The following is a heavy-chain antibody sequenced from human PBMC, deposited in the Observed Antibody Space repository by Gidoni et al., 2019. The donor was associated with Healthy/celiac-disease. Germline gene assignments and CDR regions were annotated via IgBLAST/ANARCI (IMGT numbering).Heavy chain of an antibody. D-gene: IGHD6-13*01. CDR3: GIAAAGTPPGY. CDR1: GGSFSGYY. J-gene: IGHJ4*02. CDR2: INHSGST. V-gene: IGHV4-34*01. Sequence: QVQLQQWGAGLLKPAETLSRTCAVYGGSFSGYYWSWIRQPPGKGLEWIGEINHSGSTNYNPSLKSRVTISVDTSKNQFSLKLSSVTAADTAVYFCGIAAAGTPPGYWGQGTLVTVSS.